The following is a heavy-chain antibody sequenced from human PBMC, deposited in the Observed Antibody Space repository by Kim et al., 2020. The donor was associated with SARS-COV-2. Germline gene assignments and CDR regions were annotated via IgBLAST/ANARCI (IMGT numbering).Heavy chain of an antibody. D-gene: IGHD3-22*01. V-gene: IGHV3-23*01. CDR3: AKCDYYDSSGMGGVGY. Sequence: SVMGRFPISRDHSNNTLCLQMNSLRAEDTAVYYCAKCDYYDSSGMGGVGYWGQGTLVTVSS. J-gene: IGHJ4*02.